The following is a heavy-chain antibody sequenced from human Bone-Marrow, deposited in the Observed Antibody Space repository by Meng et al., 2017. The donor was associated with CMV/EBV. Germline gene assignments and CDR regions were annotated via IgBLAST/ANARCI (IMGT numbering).Heavy chain of an antibody. CDR2: ITHSGST. CDR3: APGFRSWSGSYSS. D-gene: IGHD1-26*01. V-gene: IGHV4-34*01. J-gene: IGHJ4*02. CDR1: GASFSGY. Sequence: QVPLQRRGAGQLKPSGTLSLTCGVYGASFSGYWSWVRQPPGKGLEWIGEITHSGSTNYNVSLKSRVTISIDTSKNQFSLKLSSVTATDTAVYYCAPGFRSWSGSYSSWGQGTLVTVSS.